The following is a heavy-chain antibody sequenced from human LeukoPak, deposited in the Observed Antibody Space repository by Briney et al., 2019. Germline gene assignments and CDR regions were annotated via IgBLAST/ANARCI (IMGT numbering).Heavy chain of an antibody. CDR2: ISAYNGNT. V-gene: IGHV1-18*01. CDR3: ARGVLRYFDWWNNDYYYYYMDV. J-gene: IGHJ6*03. Sequence: GASVKVSCKASGYTFTSYGISWVRQAPGQGLEWMGWISAYNGNTNYAQKLQGRVTMTTDTSTSTAYMELRGLRSDDTAVYYCARGVLRYFDWWNNDYYYYYMDVWGKGTTVTVSS. D-gene: IGHD3-9*01. CDR1: GYTFTSYG.